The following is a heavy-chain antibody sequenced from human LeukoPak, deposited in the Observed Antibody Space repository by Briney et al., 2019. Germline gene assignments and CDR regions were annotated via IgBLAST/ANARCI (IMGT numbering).Heavy chain of an antibody. Sequence: PGGSLRLSCAASGDTFGRYWMSWVRQAPGKGLEWVANINQHGSEKYYGASVKGRFTISRDNAKNSLYLQMNSLRAEDTAVYYCARDSFNSGQALGIEGSGWYSAFDIWGQGTMVTVSS. CDR3: ARDSFNSGQALGIEGSGWYSAFDI. V-gene: IGHV3-7*03. D-gene: IGHD6-19*01. J-gene: IGHJ3*02. CDR2: INQHGSEK. CDR1: GDTFGRYW.